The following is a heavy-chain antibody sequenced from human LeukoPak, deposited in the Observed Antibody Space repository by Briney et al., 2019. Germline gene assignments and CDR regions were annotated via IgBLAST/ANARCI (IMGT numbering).Heavy chain of an antibody. V-gene: IGHV3-21*01. Sequence: GGSLRLSCAASGFTLSSYSMNWVRQAPGKGLEWVSSISSSSYIYYADSVKGRFTISRDNAKNSLYLQMNSLRAEDTAVYYCARDPPTYYDFWSGYYRGFFDYWGQGTLVTVSS. CDR1: GFTLSSYS. J-gene: IGHJ4*02. D-gene: IGHD3-3*01. CDR3: ARDPPTYYDFWSGYYRGFFDY. CDR2: ISSSSYI.